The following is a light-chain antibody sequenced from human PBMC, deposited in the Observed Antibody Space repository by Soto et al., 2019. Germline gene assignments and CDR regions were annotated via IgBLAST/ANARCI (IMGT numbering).Light chain of an antibody. J-gene: IGKJ3*01. CDR2: DAS. CDR1: QDMSNY. CDR3: QQYVNLPPFT. Sequence: DIQMTQSPSSLSASVGDRVTITCQASQDMSNYLNWYQQKPGKAPKPLIYDASNLETGVPSRFSGSRSETDFTFTISSLQPEDSATYYCQQYVNLPPFTFGPGTKVDIK. V-gene: IGKV1-33*01.